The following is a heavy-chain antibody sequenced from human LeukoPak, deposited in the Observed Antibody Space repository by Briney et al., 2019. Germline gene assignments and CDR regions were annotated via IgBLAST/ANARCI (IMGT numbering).Heavy chain of an antibody. J-gene: IGHJ4*02. D-gene: IGHD3-16*02. Sequence: GGSLRLSCAASGFTFDDYGMSWVRQAPGKGLEWVSNIKWNGGSTGYADSVKGRFTISRDNSKNTLYLQMNSLRAEDTAVYYCAKVSVPYYFDYWGQGTLVTVSS. CDR2: IKWNGGST. CDR3: AKVSVPYYFDY. V-gene: IGHV3-20*04. CDR1: GFTFDDYG.